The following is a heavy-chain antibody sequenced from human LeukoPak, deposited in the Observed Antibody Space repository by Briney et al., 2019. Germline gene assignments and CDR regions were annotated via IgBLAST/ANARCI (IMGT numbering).Heavy chain of an antibody. CDR2: IYYSGST. D-gene: IGHD5-12*01. CDR3: ARVSGYSGYEPYFDY. CDR1: GGSISSSSYY. V-gene: IGHV4-39*07. J-gene: IGHJ4*02. Sequence: NPSETLSLTCTVSGGSISSSSYYWGWIRQPPGKGLEWIGSIYYSGSTYYNPSLKSRVTISVDTSKNQFSLKLSSVTAADTAVYYCARVSGYSGYEPYFDYWGQGTLVTVSS.